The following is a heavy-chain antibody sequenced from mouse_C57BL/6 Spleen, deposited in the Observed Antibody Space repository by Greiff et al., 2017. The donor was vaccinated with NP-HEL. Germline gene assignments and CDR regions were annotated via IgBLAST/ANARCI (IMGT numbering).Heavy chain of an antibody. CDR3: GREDGYYPHWYFDV. Sequence: EVQGVESGGGLVKPGGSLKLSCAASGFTFSSYAMSWVRQTPEKRLEWVATISDGGSYTYYPDNVKGRFTISRDNAKNNLYLQMSHLKSEDTAMYYCGREDGYYPHWYFDVWGTGTTVTVSS. D-gene: IGHD2-3*01. CDR2: ISDGGSYT. V-gene: IGHV5-4*01. CDR1: GFTFSSYA. J-gene: IGHJ1*03.